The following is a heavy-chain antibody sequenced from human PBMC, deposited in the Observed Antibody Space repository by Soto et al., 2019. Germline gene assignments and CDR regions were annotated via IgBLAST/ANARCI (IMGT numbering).Heavy chain of an antibody. J-gene: IGHJ4*02. CDR1: GHTLTEFS. D-gene: IGHD1-1*01. V-gene: IGHV1-24*01. CDR3: AAGGTRWLHSPFDY. Sequence: QVHLVQSGPEVKKPGASVKVSCKVSGHTLTEFSMHWVRQAPGKGLEWMGGFDPEDGEIIYAQKFQGRVTMTEDPSTDSAYMELSSLRSEDTAVYYCAAGGTRWLHSPFDYWGQGTLLTVSS. CDR2: FDPEDGEI.